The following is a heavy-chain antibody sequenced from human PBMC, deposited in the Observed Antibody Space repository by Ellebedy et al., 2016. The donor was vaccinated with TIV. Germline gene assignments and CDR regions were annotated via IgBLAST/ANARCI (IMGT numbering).Heavy chain of an antibody. J-gene: IGHJ4*02. CDR2: IRPTDTST. CDR1: GFMFSDYS. D-gene: IGHD6-6*01. Sequence: GESLKISCAASGFMFSDYSMTWVRQAPGKGLEWLSYIRPTDTSTYNADSVKGRFTISRDNARNSLYLQMNSLRAEDTAVYYCARGISSLNYWGQGTLVTVSS. V-gene: IGHV3-48*04. CDR3: ARGISSLNY.